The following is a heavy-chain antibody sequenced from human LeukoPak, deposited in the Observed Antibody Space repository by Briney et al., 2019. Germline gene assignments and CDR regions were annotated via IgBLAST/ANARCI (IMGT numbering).Heavy chain of an antibody. CDR3: ARDYYDSSGYGDY. J-gene: IGHJ4*02. CDR2: IYHSGST. D-gene: IGHD3-22*01. V-gene: IGHV4-38-2*02. CDR1: GYSISSGYY. Sequence: SQTLSLTCAVSGYSISSGYYWGWIRQPPGKGLEWIGSIYHSGSTYYNPSLKSRVTISVDTSKNQFSLKLSSVTAADTAVYYCARDYYDSSGYGDYWGQGTLVTVSS.